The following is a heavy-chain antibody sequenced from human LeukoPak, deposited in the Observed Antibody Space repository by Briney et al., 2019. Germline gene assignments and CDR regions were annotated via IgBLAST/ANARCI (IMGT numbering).Heavy chain of an antibody. CDR1: GGSFSGYY. V-gene: IGHV4-34*01. CDR2: INHSGST. D-gene: IGHD4-4*01. Sequence: SETLSLTCAVYGGSFSGYYWSWIRQPPGKGLEWIGEINHSGSTNYNPSLKSRVTISVDTSKNQFSLKLSSVTAADTAVYYCERGGRLYSKARPYYDYYGMDVWGQGTTVTVSS. CDR3: ERGGRLYSKARPYYDYYGMDV. J-gene: IGHJ6*02.